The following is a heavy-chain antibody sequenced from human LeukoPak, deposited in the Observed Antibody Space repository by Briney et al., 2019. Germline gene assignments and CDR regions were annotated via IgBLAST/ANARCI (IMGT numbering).Heavy chain of an antibody. CDR3: ARPYGSGSYPNWFDP. CDR2: INPNSGGT. J-gene: IGHJ5*02. V-gene: IGHV1-2*02. CDR1: GYTFTGYY. Sequence: GASVKVSCKASGYTFTGYYMHWGRQAPGQGLEWMGWINPNSGGTNYAQKFQGRVTMTRDTSISTAYMELSRLRSDDTAVYHCARPYGSGSYPNWFDPWGQGTLVTVS. D-gene: IGHD3-10*01.